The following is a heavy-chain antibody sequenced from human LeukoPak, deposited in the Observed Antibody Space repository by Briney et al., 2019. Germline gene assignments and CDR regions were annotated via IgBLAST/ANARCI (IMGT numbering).Heavy chain of an antibody. V-gene: IGHV3-49*04. D-gene: IGHD3-10*01. CDR2: IRSKSYGGTA. Sequence: GGSLRLSCAASGFTFGSYSMTWVRQAPGKGLEWVASIRSKSYGGTAEYAASVKGRFTILGDDSKSIAYLQMNSLKTEGTAVYYCTREGEAYYNYMDVWGKGTTVTISS. CDR1: GFTFGSYS. CDR3: TREGEAYYNYMDV. J-gene: IGHJ6*03.